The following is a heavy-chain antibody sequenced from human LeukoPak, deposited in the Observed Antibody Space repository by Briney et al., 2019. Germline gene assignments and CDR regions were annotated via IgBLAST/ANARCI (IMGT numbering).Heavy chain of an antibody. CDR1: GFTFSSYA. D-gene: IGHD6-13*01. J-gene: IGHJ1*01. CDR3: AKVYSSSWSKHFLH. CDR2: ISGSGGST. Sequence: PGGSLRLSCAASGFTFSSYAMSWVRQAPGKGLEWVSAISGSGGSTYYADSVKGRFTISRDNPKNTLYLQMNSLRAEDTAVYYCAKVYSSSWSKHFLHWGQGTLVTVSS. V-gene: IGHV3-23*01.